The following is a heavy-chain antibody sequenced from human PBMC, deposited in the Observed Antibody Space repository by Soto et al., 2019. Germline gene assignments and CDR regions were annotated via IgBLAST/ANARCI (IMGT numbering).Heavy chain of an antibody. J-gene: IGHJ4*02. CDR2: IYYSGST. D-gene: IGHD3-16*02. Sequence: SETLSLTCTVSGGSISSGGYYWSWIRQHPGKGLEWIGYIYYSGSTYYNPSLKRRVTISVDTSKNQFSLKLSSVTAADTAVYYCARGEKLAPAGAIDFDYWGQGTLVTVSS. V-gene: IGHV4-31*03. CDR3: ARGEKLAPAGAIDFDY. CDR1: GGSISSGGYY.